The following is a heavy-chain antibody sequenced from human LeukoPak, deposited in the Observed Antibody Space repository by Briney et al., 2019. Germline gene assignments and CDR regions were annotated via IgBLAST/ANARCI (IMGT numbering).Heavy chain of an antibody. Sequence: SETLSLTCTVSGYSISSGYYWGWIRQPPGKGLEWIGSIYHSGSTYYNPFLKSRVTISVDTSKNQFSLKLSSVTAADTAVYYCARDYYYDSSGYYPFDYWGQGTLVTVSS. D-gene: IGHD3-22*01. CDR2: IYHSGST. J-gene: IGHJ4*02. V-gene: IGHV4-38-2*02. CDR1: GYSISSGYY. CDR3: ARDYYYDSSGYYPFDY.